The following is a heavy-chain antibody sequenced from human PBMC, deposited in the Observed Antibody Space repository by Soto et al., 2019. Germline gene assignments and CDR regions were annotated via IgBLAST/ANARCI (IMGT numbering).Heavy chain of an antibody. CDR1: GYTFTGYY. CDR2: INPNSGGT. D-gene: IGHD6-6*01. J-gene: IGHJ3*02. CDR3: ARGSEYSSSRYAFDI. V-gene: IGHV1-2*02. Sequence: ASVKVSCKASGYTFTGYYMHWVRQAPGQGLEWMGWINPNSGGTNYAQKFQGRVTMTRDTSISTAYMELSRLRSDDTAVYYCARGSEYSSSRYAFDIWGQGTMVTVS.